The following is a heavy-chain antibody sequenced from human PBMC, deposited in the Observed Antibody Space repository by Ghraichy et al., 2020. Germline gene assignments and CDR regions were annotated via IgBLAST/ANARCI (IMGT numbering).Heavy chain of an antibody. CDR3: AKDYSGSYYYEGPFFDY. D-gene: IGHD1-26*01. J-gene: IGHJ4*02. Sequence: GGSLRLSCTASGFTFSSYAMSWVRQAPGKGLEWVSAISGSGGSTYYADSVKGRFTISRDNSKNTLYLQMNSLRAEDTAVYYCAKDYSGSYYYEGPFFDYWGQGTLVTVSS. V-gene: IGHV3-23*01. CDR1: GFTFSSYA. CDR2: ISGSGGST.